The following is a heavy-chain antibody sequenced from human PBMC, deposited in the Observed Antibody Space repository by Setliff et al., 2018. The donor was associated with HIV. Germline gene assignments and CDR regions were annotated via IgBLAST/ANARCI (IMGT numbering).Heavy chain of an antibody. V-gene: IGHV3-74*01. J-gene: IGHJ4*02. Sequence: GGSLRLSCAASGSTFSSSWMTWVRQAPGKGLVWVSRINSDGSSTTYADSVKGRFTISRDNAKNTLYLQMNSLRAEDTAVYYCARDRYSGSSTDYWGQGTLVTVSS. D-gene: IGHD1-26*01. CDR1: GSTFSSSW. CDR2: INSDGSST. CDR3: ARDRYSGSSTDY.